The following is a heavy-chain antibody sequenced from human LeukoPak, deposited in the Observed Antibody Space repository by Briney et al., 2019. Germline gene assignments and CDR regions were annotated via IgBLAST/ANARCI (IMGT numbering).Heavy chain of an antibody. CDR1: GFSLTTSGEG. V-gene: IGHV2-5*02. CDR2: IYWDGDK. D-gene: IGHD1-14*01. Sequence: SGPTLVNPTQTLTLTCTFSGFSLTTSGEGVGWIRQPPGKALEWLTLIYWDGDKRNSPSLKNRLAITKDTSKNQVVLTMTNMDPVDTATYYCAHYETGFDYWGQGTLVTVSS. CDR3: AHYETGFDY. J-gene: IGHJ4*02.